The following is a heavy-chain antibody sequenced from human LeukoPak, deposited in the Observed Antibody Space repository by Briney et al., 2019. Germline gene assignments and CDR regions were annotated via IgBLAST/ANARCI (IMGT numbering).Heavy chain of an antibody. CDR1: GYTFTGYY. J-gene: IGHJ6*03. Sequence: ASVKVSCKASGYTFTGYYMHWVRQAPGQGLEWMGWINPNSGGTNYAQKFQGRVTMTRDTSISTAYMELSRLRSDDTAVYYCASAVDNYYYYYYMDVWGKGTTVAVSS. D-gene: IGHD3/OR15-3a*01. V-gene: IGHV1-2*02. CDR3: ASAVDNYYYYYYMDV. CDR2: INPNSGGT.